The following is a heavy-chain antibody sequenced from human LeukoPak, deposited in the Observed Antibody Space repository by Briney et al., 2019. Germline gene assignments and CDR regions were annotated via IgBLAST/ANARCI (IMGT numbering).Heavy chain of an antibody. CDR3: ARGSGLRFLEWLPRYYYYYYGMDV. D-gene: IGHD3-3*01. J-gene: IGHJ6*02. CDR2: MNPNSGNT. Sequence: ASVKVSCKASGYTCTGYYMHWVRQATGQGLEWMGWMNPNSGNTGYAQKFQGRVTMTRNTSISTAYMELSSLRSEDTAVYYCARGSGLRFLEWLPRYYYYYYGMDVWGQGTTVTVSS. CDR1: GYTCTGYY. V-gene: IGHV1-8*02.